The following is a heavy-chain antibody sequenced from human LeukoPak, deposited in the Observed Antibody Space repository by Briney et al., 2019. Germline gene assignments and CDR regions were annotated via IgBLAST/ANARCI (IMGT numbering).Heavy chain of an antibody. CDR1: GFTCDDYA. J-gene: IGHJ4*02. V-gene: IGHV3-9*01. Sequence: PGRSLRLSCAASGFTCDDYAMHWVRQAPGKGLEWVSGISWNSGSIGYADSVKGRFTISRDNAKNSLYLQMNSLRAEDTALYYCAKDMRRGIAVAGLDYWGQGTLVTVSS. CDR3: AKDMRRGIAVAGLDY. D-gene: IGHD6-19*01. CDR2: ISWNSGSI.